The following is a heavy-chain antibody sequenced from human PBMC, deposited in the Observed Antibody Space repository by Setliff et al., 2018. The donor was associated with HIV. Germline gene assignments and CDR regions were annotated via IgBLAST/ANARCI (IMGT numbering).Heavy chain of an antibody. CDR2: INPNSGGT. Sequence: ASVKVSCKASGYTFTGYYMHWVRQAPGQGLEWMGWINPNSGGTNCAQKFQGRVTMTRDTSISTAYMELSRLRSDDTAVYYCARGRIAVAGWRDFQHWGQGTRVTVS. V-gene: IGHV1-2*02. D-gene: IGHD6-19*01. J-gene: IGHJ1*01. CDR3: ARGRIAVAGWRDFQH. CDR1: GYTFTGYY.